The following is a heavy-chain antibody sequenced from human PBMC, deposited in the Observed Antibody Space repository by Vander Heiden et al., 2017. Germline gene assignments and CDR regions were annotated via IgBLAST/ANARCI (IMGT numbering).Heavy chain of an antibody. J-gene: IGHJ6*02. D-gene: IGHD2-21*02. CDR2: IYYSGST. CDR1: GGSTSNYY. V-gene: IGHV4-59*01. Sequence: QVQLQESGPGLVKPSATLSLICTGSGGSTSNYYWSWIRQPPGKGLEWIGYIYYSGSTKYNPSLKSRVTISIDTSKNQFSLKLSSVTAADTAVYYCARDSGDYGTYYYHGMDVWGQGTTVTVSS. CDR3: ARDSGDYGTYYYHGMDV.